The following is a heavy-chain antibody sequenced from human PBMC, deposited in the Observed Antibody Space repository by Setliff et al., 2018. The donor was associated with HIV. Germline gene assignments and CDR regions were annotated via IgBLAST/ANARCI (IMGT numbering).Heavy chain of an antibody. V-gene: IGHV1-2*06. CDR1: GYTFTGYY. Sequence: ASVKVSCKASGYTFTGYYMHWVRQAPGQGPEWLGRINPKSGGTRYAQKFQGRVSMTRDTAFSTAYMELSRLRSDDSAVYYCARLPFITIFGVLNGDDGFDIWGQGTMVTVSS. D-gene: IGHD3-3*01. CDR3: ARLPFITIFGVLNGDDGFDI. J-gene: IGHJ3*02. CDR2: INPKSGGT.